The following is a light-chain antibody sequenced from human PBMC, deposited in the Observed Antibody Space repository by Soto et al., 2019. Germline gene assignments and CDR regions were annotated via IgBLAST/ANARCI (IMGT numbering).Light chain of an antibody. J-gene: IGLJ2*01. CDR3: GSYTSSNTLEMV. Sequence: QSVLTQPASVSGSPGQSITISCTGNSSYVGVYYYVSCFQQHPGKAPKLMIYDVTKRPSGVSNRFSGSMSGNTASLTISGLQAEDEAHYYCGSYTSSNTLEMVFGGGTKVTVL. CDR1: SSYVGVYYY. V-gene: IGLV2-14*03. CDR2: DVT.